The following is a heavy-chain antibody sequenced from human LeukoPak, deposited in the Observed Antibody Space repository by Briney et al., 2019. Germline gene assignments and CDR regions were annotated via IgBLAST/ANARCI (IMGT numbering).Heavy chain of an antibody. D-gene: IGHD2-15*01. J-gene: IGHJ6*02. CDR1: GYSFTNYW. CDR2: IDPSDSYV. CDR3: ARAAGYCSGGRCFYYYGMDV. V-gene: IGHV5-10-1*01. Sequence: GESLRISCKGSGYSFTNYWINWVRQMPGKGLEWMGRIDPSDSYVNYSPSFQGHVTISADKSVSTGYLQWSSLKASDTAMYFCARAAGYCSGGRCFYYYGMDVWGQGTTVTVSS.